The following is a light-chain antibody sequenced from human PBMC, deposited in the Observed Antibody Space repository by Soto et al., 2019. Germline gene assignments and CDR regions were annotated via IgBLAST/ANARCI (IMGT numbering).Light chain of an antibody. CDR2: GAS. CDR1: QSVISTY. V-gene: IGKV3D-20*02. J-gene: IGKJ3*01. CDR3: QQRSNWPPEFT. Sequence: EIVLTQSPGTLSLSPGERATLSCRASQSVISTYLAWYQQKPGQAPRLLIYGASSRATGIPDRFSGSGSGTDFTLTISSLEPEDFAVYYCQQRSNWPPEFTFGPGTKVDIK.